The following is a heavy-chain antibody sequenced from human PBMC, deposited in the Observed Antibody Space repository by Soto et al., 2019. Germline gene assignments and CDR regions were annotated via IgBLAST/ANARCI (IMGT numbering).Heavy chain of an antibody. CDR1: GGSFSGYY. J-gene: IGHJ4*02. CDR2: INHSGST. V-gene: IGHV4-34*01. Sequence: QVQLQQWGAGLLKPSETLSLTCAVYGGSFSGYYWSWIRQPPGKGLEWIGEINHSGSTNYNPSLKSRVTISVDTSKNQFSLKLSSVTAADTAVYYCARGSSGYYYYYFDYWGQGTLVTVSS. D-gene: IGHD3-22*01. CDR3: ARGSSGYYYYYFDY.